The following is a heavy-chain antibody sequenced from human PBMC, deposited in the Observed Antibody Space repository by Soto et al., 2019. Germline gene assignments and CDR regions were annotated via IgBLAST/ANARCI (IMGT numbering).Heavy chain of an antibody. D-gene: IGHD2-2*01. Sequence: EVQLLESGGGLVQPGGSLRLSCAASGFTFTSYAMSWVRQAPGKGLEWVSGIGGSGGTTYYADSVKGRFTISRDNSKNTVYLQMSSLRAEDTAVYDCAKDRTNLLGYCSTASCPDAFDIWGQGTMVTVSS. V-gene: IGHV3-23*01. J-gene: IGHJ3*02. CDR1: GFTFTSYA. CDR2: IGGSGGTT. CDR3: AKDRTNLLGYCSTASCPDAFDI.